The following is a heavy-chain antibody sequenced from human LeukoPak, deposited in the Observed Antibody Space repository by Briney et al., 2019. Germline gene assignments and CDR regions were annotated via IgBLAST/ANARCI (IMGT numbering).Heavy chain of an antibody. CDR1: GGSISSGHYY. V-gene: IGHV4-30-4*01. CDR2: IYYSGST. D-gene: IGHD3-16*01. Sequence: SETLSLTCTVSGGSISSGHYYWSWLRQPPGKGLEWIGYIYYSGSTYNNPSFKSRITISVDTSKNQFSLKLTSVTAADTAVYYCARVPKLGPGEIDAFDIWGQGTMVTVSS. J-gene: IGHJ3*02. CDR3: ARVPKLGPGEIDAFDI.